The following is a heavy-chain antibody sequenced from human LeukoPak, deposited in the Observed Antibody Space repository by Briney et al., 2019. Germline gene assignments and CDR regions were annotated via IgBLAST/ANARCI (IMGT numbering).Heavy chain of an antibody. CDR2: IYYSGST. CDR3: ARAYYDILTGSPNWFDS. Sequence: PSETLSLTCTLSGGSISSSSYYWGSIRQPPGKGLEWIASIYYSGSTYYNPSLKSRVTISVDTSKNQFSLKLSSVTAADTAVYYCARAYYDILTGSPNWFDSWGQGTLFTVSS. V-gene: IGHV4-39*07. CDR1: GGSISSSSYY. D-gene: IGHD3-9*01. J-gene: IGHJ5*01.